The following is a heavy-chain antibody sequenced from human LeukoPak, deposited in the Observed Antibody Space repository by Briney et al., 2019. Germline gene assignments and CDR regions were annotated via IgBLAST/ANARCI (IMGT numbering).Heavy chain of an antibody. Sequence: GGSLSLSCAASGFTFSSYAMHWVRQAPGKGLEWVAVISYDGSNKYYADSVKGRFTISRDNSKNTLYLQMNSLRAEDTAVYYCARDSGPYDYWGQGTLVTVSS. J-gene: IGHJ4*02. CDR3: ARDSGPYDY. CDR1: GFTFSSYA. CDR2: ISYDGSNK. V-gene: IGHV3-30-3*01.